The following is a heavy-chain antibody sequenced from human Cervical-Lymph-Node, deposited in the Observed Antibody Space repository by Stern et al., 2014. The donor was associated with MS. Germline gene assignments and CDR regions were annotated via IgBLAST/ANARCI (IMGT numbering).Heavy chain of an antibody. J-gene: IGHJ6*02. CDR2: VCFDGNNK. V-gene: IGHV3-33*01. D-gene: IGHD1-14*01. Sequence: VQLVESGGGVVQPGRSLRLSCAASGFTFSSYGMHWVRQAPGKGLGWVAVVCFDGNNKYYADSVKGRFTISRDNSRNTLYLQMNSLRAEDTAVYYCARGNRYYYYAMDVWGQGTTVTVSS. CDR3: ARGNRYYYYAMDV. CDR1: GFTFSSYG.